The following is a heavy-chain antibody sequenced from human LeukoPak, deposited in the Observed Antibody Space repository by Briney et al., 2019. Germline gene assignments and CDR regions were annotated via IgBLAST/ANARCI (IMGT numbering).Heavy chain of an antibody. CDR3: ARDGLEYISSSPYY. CDR1: GGTFSSYA. CDR2: IIPILGIA. D-gene: IGHD6-6*01. V-gene: IGHV1-69*04. J-gene: IGHJ4*02. Sequence: WASVKVSCKASGGTFSSYAISWVRQAPGQGLEWMGRIIPILGIANYAQKFQGRVTITADKSTSTAYMELSSLRSEDTAVYYCARDGLEYISSSPYYWGQGTLVTVSS.